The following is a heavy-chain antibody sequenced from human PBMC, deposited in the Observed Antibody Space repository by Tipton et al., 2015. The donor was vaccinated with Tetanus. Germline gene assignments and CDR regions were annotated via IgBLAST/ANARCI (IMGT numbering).Heavy chain of an antibody. CDR2: ISSSSSYI. V-gene: IGHV3-21*01. Sequence: GSLRLSCAASGFTFSSYSMNWVRQAPGKGLEWVSSISSSSSYIYYADSVKGRFTISRDNAKNSLYLQMNSLRAEDTAVYYCARDLVGIVGATKTLDYWGRGTLVTVSS. J-gene: IGHJ4*02. CDR3: ARDLVGIVGATKTLDY. CDR1: GFTFSSYS. D-gene: IGHD1-26*01.